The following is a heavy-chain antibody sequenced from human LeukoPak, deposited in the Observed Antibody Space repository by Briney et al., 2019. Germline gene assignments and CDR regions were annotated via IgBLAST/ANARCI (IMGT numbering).Heavy chain of an antibody. J-gene: IGHJ3*02. CDR3: AKDRGQRLPFDAFDI. V-gene: IGHV3-23*01. CDR2: ISGSGGST. CDR1: GFTFSSYA. D-gene: IGHD6-25*01. Sequence: GGSLRLSCAASGFTFSSYAMTWVRQAPGKGLEWVSGISGSGGSTYYADSVKGRFTISRDNSKNTLYLQMNSLRAEDTAVYYCAKDRGQRLPFDAFDIWGQGTMVTVSS.